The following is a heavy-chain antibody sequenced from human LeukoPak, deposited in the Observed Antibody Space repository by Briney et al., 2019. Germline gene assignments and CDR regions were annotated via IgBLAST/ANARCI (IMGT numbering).Heavy chain of an antibody. CDR1: GGSISNTNW. CDR3: SRENGAFSPFGY. J-gene: IGHJ4*02. Sequence: SGTLSLTCGVSGGSISNTNWWSWVRQPPGQGLEWIGEISLTGLTHYNPSLESRVTVSLDKSKNQLSLNLTSVTAADTAIYYCSRENGAFSPFGYWGQGTLVTVLS. V-gene: IGHV4-4*02. CDR2: ISLTGLT. D-gene: IGHD2-8*01.